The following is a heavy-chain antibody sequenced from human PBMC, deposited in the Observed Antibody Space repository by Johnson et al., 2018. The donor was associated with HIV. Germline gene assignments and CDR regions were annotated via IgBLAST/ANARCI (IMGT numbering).Heavy chain of an antibody. CDR3: AREADIVVVVAATRGAFDI. D-gene: IGHD2-15*01. Sequence: VQLVESGGGVVQPGGSLRLSCAASGFTFSSYDMHWVRQAPGKGLEWVANVNQDESEKYYVDSVKGRFTISRDNSKNTLYLQMNSLRAEDTAVYYCAREADIVVVVAATRGAFDIWGQGTMVTVSS. V-gene: IGHV3-7*01. CDR1: GFTFSSYD. J-gene: IGHJ3*02. CDR2: VNQDESEK.